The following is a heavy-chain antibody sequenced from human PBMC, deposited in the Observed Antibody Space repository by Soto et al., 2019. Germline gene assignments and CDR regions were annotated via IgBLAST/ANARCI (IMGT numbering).Heavy chain of an antibody. Sequence: QVQLVQSGAEVKKPGASVKVSCKASGYTFTSYGISWVRQAPGQGLEWMGWISAYNGKTNYAQKLQGRVTMTTVTSTSTAYMELRSLRSDDTAVYYCALLPVLMAYAHDYYYGMDVWGQGTTVTVSS. CDR1: GYTFTSYG. D-gene: IGHD2-8*01. CDR2: ISAYNGKT. J-gene: IGHJ6*02. V-gene: IGHV1-18*01. CDR3: ALLPVLMAYAHDYYYGMDV.